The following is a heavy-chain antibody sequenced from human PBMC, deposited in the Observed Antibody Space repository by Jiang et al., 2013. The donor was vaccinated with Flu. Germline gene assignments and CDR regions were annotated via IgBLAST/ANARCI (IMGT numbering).Heavy chain of an antibody. J-gene: IGHJ4*02. Sequence: ASVNVSCKASGYTFSNYGITWVRQAPGQGLELMGWISVYSGDTNSGQKFPGRVTIITDRSTSTVYMELRNLRSDDTGVYYCARDAAPYCDGGSCYGFFDLWGQGTLVTVSS. D-gene: IGHD2-15*01. CDR1: GYTFSNYG. V-gene: IGHV1-18*04. CDR3: ARDAAPYCDGGSCYGFFDL. CDR2: ISVYSGDT.